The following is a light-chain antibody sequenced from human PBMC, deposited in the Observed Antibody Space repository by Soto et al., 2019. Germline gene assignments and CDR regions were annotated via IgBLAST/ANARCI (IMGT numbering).Light chain of an antibody. CDR3: QQYSNWPLT. CDR1: QSISTN. CDR2: DAS. J-gene: IGKJ5*01. V-gene: IGKV3-15*01. Sequence: EIVMTQSPATLSVSPGESATLSCRASQSISTNLAWYQQKPGQTPRFLFYDASTRSGDIPARFNGSGSGTEFTLTISSLQSEDFAVYYCQQYSNWPLTFGPGTRLEIK.